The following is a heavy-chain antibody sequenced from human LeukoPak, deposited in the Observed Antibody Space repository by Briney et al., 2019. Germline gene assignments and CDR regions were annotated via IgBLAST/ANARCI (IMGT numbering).Heavy chain of an antibody. CDR2: IYSSGST. CDR3: ARDLPYCSGGSCYSGYFEY. V-gene: IGHV4-59*01. CDR1: GGSISSYC. D-gene: IGHD2-15*01. Sequence: PSETLSLTCTVSGGSISSYCWTWIRQPPGKGLEWIGYIYSSGSTTYNPSLKSRLTISVDTSKNQFSLKLSSVTAADTAVYYCARDLPYCSGGSCYSGYFEYWGQGTLATVSS. J-gene: IGHJ4*02.